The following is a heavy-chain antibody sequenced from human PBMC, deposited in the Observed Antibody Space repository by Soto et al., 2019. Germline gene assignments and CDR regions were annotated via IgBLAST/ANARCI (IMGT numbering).Heavy chain of an antibody. Sequence: GGSLRLSCAASGFTFSSYGMHWVRLAPGKGLEWVAVIWYDGSNKYYADSVKGRFTISRDNSKNTLYLQMNSLRAEDTAVYYCARGSGKLPRYWGQGTLVTVSS. CDR1: GFTFSSYG. J-gene: IGHJ4*02. D-gene: IGHD2-15*01. CDR2: IWYDGSNK. V-gene: IGHV3-33*01. CDR3: ARGSGKLPRY.